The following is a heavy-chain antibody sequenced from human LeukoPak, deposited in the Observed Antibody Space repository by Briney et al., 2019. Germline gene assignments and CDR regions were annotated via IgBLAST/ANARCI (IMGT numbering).Heavy chain of an antibody. CDR3: ARVSTVTLAFDY. CDR1: GFTFSSYS. V-gene: IGHV3-21*01. CDR2: ISSSSSYI. D-gene: IGHD4-11*01. J-gene: IGHJ4*02. Sequence: GGSLRLSCAASGFTFSSYSMNWVRQAPGKGLEWVSSISSSSSYIYYADSVKGRFTISRDNAKNSLYLQMNSLRAEDTAVYYCARVSTVTLAFDYWGQGTLVTVSS.